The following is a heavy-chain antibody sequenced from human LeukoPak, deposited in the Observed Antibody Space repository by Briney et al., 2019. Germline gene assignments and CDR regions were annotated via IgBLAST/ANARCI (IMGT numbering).Heavy chain of an antibody. Sequence: ASVKVSCKASGGTFSSYAISWVQQAPGQGLEWMGGIIPIFGTANYAQKFQGRVTITADESTSTAYMELSSLRSEDTAVYYCARDGVDYYDSSGYSPLAADSCWGQGTLVTVSS. J-gene: IGHJ4*02. V-gene: IGHV1-69*01. CDR3: ARDGVDYYDSSGYSPLAADSC. D-gene: IGHD3-22*01. CDR1: GGTFSSYA. CDR2: IIPIFGTA.